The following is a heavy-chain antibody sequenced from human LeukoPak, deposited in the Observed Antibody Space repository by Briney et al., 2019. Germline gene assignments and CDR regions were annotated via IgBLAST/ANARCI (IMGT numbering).Heavy chain of an antibody. CDR1: GYSISSGYY. CDR2: IYHSGST. CDR3: ASQGFYYGSGSYYRRAFDI. D-gene: IGHD3-10*01. Sequence: SETLSLTCAVSGYSISSGYYWGWIRQPPGKGLEWIGSIYHSGSTYYNPSLKSRVTISVDTSKNQISLKLSSVTAADTAVYYCASQGFYYGSGSYYRRAFDIWGPRTMVTVSS. J-gene: IGHJ3*02. V-gene: IGHV4-38-2*01.